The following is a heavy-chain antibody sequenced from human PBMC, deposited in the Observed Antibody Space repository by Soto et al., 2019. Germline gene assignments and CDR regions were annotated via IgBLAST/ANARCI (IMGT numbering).Heavy chain of an antibody. Sequence: EVQLLESGGALAQPGGSRRLSCAASGSTFSAFCMNCVRQAPGKGLEWVSAISRGGDITYYADSVKGRFTISRDNSKNTLYLQMNSLTGDDTAVYYCTKGGLWVHYGMDDWGPGTTVIVS. D-gene: IGHD3-16*01. CDR3: TKGGLWVHYGMDD. V-gene: IGHV3-23*01. CDR2: ISRGGDIT. J-gene: IGHJ6*02. CDR1: GSTFSAFC.